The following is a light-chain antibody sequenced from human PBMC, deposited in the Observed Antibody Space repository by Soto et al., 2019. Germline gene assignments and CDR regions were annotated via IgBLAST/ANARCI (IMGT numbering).Light chain of an antibody. J-gene: IGLJ1*01. Sequence: QSVLTQTPSASGTPGQRVTISCSGSNSNIESNYVYWYQQFPGTAPKVLIYKDDQRPSGVPDRFSGSKSGASASLAISGLRSEDEADYYCSSYTSGSTLYVFGTGTKLTVL. CDR3: SSYTSGSTLYV. V-gene: IGLV1-47*01. CDR1: NSNIESNY. CDR2: KDD.